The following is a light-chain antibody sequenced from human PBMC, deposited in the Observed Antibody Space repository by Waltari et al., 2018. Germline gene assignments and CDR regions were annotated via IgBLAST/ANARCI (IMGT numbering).Light chain of an antibody. J-gene: IGKJ4*01. CDR3: MQSTKEPLT. Sequence: DTVLTQTPHSLSVTPGEPDSISCRSSQSLLNRNGNNYLHWYLQKPGQSPRLLIYKVSSRECGVPDRFSGSGSGTDFTLKISRVYPEDVGIYYCMQSTKEPLTFGGGTKVELK. V-gene: IGKV2-29*03. CDR1: QSLLNRNGNNY. CDR2: KVS.